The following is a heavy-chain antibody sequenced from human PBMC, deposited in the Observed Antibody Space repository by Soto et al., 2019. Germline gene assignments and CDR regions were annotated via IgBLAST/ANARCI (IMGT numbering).Heavy chain of an antibody. CDR2: IKQDGSEK. CDR3: ARDRITMVRGVIGY. V-gene: IGHV3-7*03. D-gene: IGHD3-10*01. J-gene: IGHJ4*02. CDR1: GFTFSSYW. Sequence: GGSLRLSCAASGFTFSSYWMSWVRQAPGKGLEWVANIKQDGSEKYYVDSVKGRFTISRDNAKNSLYLQMNSLRAEDTAVYYCARDRITMVRGVIGYWGQGTLVTVSS.